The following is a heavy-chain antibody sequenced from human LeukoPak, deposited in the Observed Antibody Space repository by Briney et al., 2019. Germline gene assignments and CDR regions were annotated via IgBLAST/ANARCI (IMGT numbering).Heavy chain of an antibody. Sequence: SETLSLTCTVSGGSISTGSYYWSRIRQPAGKGLEWIGRIYSDGSTNSNPPLKSRVTISVDTSKNQFSLRLTSVTAADTDKYYCAKDGDYYDAFDIWGQGTMVTVSS. V-gene: IGHV4-61*02. CDR1: GGSISTGSYY. D-gene: IGHD2-21*02. CDR2: IYSDGST. CDR3: AKDGDYYDAFDI. J-gene: IGHJ3*02.